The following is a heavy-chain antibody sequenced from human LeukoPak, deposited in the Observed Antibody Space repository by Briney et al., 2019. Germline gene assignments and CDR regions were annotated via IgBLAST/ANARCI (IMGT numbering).Heavy chain of an antibody. CDR2: VYHGGNS. J-gene: IGHJ4*02. D-gene: IGHD6-13*01. CDR3: AREPYASSWFDF. V-gene: IGHV4-38-2*02. CDR1: DYSISNGYY. Sequence: PSETLSLTCTVSDYSISNGYYWGWIRQSPGKGLEWIGSVYHGGNSHYNPSLKSRVIISLDTSKNQFSLILTSVTAADTALYYCAREPYASSWFDFWGLGTLVTVSS.